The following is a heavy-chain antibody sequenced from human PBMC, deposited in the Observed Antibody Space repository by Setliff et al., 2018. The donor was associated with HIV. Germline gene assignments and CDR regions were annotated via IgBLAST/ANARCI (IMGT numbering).Heavy chain of an antibody. J-gene: IGHJ4*02. CDR3: AKGAGFYGDYTFDH. Sequence: ETLSLTCTVSGPSINIHYWSWIRQSPGKGFDWIGYIYSTGSTNYNPSLQSRVTISMVASRNQFSLKVTSVTAADTAVYYCAKGAGFYGDYTFDHWGQGRQVTVSS. CDR2: IYSTGST. D-gene: IGHD4-17*01. CDR1: GPSINIHY. V-gene: IGHV4-59*11.